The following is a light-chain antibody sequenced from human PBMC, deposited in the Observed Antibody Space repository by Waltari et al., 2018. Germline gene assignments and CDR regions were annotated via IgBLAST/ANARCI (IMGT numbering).Light chain of an antibody. CDR3: LLYMGSGIWV. CDR1: SGSLSSTSY. J-gene: IGLJ3*02. CDR2: KAN. V-gene: IGLV8-61*01. Sequence: QTVVTQEPSLSVSPGGTVTLTCALSSGSLSSTSYASWYQQSPGQTPRTLVYKANIRSSGVPDRFSGSVLGHKAVLIIPGAQAEDASTYYCLLYMGSGIWVFGGGTKLTVL.